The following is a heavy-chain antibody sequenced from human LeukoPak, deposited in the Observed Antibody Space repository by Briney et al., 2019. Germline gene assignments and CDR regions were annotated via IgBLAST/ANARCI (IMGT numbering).Heavy chain of an antibody. J-gene: IGHJ4*02. V-gene: IGHV3-30*09. Sequence: GGSLRLSCAASGFTFSTYVMHWVRQAPGKGLEWVAVMSYDGHNKNYADSVKGRFAISRDNSKNTLYLQMNNLRAEDSAVYYCATDRPGILVAGALDYWGQGTLVTVSS. CDR2: MSYDGHNK. CDR3: ATDRPGILVAGALDY. D-gene: IGHD6-19*01. CDR1: GFTFSTYV.